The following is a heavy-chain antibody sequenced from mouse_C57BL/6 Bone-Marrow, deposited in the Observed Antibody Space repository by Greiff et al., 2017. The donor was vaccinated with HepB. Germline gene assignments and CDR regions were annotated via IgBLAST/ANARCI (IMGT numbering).Heavy chain of an antibody. J-gene: IGHJ3*01. V-gene: IGHV3-6*01. Sequence: VQLKESGPGLVKPSQSLSLTCSVTGYSITSGYYWNWIRQFPGNKLEWMGYISYDGSNNYNPSLKNRISITRDTSKNQFFLKLNSVTTEDTATYYCARKDYGYDPFAYWGQGTLVTVSA. CDR3: ARKDYGYDPFAY. CDR1: GYSITSGYY. D-gene: IGHD2-2*01. CDR2: ISYDGSN.